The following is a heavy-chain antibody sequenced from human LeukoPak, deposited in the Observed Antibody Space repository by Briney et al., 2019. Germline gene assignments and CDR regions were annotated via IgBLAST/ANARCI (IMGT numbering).Heavy chain of an antibody. CDR1: GFTFSSYP. CDR2: ILYDGNNK. CDR3: ARDRDIASADYYFDY. D-gene: IGHD6-13*01. Sequence: PGGSLRLSCAASGFTFSSYPMHWVRQAPGKGLEWMAVILYDGNNKHYADSVKGRFTISRDNSKNTLYLQMNSLRAEDTAVYFCARDRDIASADYYFDYWGRGTLVTVSS. J-gene: IGHJ4*02. V-gene: IGHV3-30-3*01.